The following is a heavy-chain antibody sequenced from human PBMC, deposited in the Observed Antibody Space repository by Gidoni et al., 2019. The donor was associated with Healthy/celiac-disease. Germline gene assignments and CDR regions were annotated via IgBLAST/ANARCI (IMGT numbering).Heavy chain of an antibody. CDR2: ISYDGSNK. J-gene: IGHJ1*01. V-gene: IGHV3-30*03. CDR1: GFTFSSYG. Sequence: QVQLVESGGGVVQPGRSLRLSCAASGFTFSSYGMHWVRQAPGKGLGWVAVISYDGSNKYYADSVKGRFTISRDNSKNTLYLQMNSLRAEDTAVYYCARDRGIVGATMGYFQHWGQGTLVTVSS. CDR3: ARDRGIVGATMGYFQH. D-gene: IGHD1-26*01.